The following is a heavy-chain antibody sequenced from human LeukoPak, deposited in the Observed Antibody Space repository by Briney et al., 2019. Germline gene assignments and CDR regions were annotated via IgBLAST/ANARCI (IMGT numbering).Heavy chain of an antibody. J-gene: IGHJ4*02. D-gene: IGHD6-19*01. V-gene: IGHV1-18*04. CDR1: GYTFTSYG. CDR3: ARSFRGQWLVRYYFDY. CDR2: ISAYNGNT. Sequence: ASVKVSCKASGYTFTSYGISWVRQAPGQGLEWMGWISAYNGNTNYAQKLQGRVTMTTDTFTSTAYMELRSLRSDDTAVYYCARSFRGQWLVRYYFDYWGQGTLVTVSS.